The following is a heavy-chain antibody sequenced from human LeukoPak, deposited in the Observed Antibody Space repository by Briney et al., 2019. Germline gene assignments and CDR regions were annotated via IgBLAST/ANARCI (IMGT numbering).Heavy chain of an antibody. CDR1: GGTFSSYA. CDR2: IIPIFGTA. CDR3: ATLPVYAPGWYFDL. J-gene: IGHJ2*01. Sequence: SVKVSCKASGGTFSSYAISWVRQAPGQGLEWMGGIIPIFGTANYAQKFQGRVTITADESTSTAYMELSSLRSEDTAVYYCATLPVYAPGWYFDLWGRGTLVTVSA. V-gene: IGHV1-69*13. D-gene: IGHD5/OR15-5a*01.